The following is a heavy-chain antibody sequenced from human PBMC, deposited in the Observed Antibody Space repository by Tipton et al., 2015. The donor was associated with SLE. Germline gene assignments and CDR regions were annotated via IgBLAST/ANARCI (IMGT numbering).Heavy chain of an antibody. CDR1: GGSISSGSYY. J-gene: IGHJ3*02. V-gene: IGHV4-61*09. Sequence: TLSLTCTVPGGSISSGSYYWSWIRQPAGKGLEWIGHIYTSGSTNYNPSLKSRVTISVDTSKNHFSLKLSSVTAADTAVYYCRGAFDIWGQGTMVTVSS. CDR2: IYTSGST. CDR3: RGAFDI.